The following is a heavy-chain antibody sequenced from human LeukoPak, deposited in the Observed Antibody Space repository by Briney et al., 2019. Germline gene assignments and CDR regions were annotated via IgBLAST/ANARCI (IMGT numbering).Heavy chain of an antibody. CDR3: AKDGAGSSGWYHY. CDR1: GFIFSNYG. J-gene: IGHJ4*02. V-gene: IGHV3-30*18. Sequence: PGRSLGLSCAASGFIFSNYGMNWVRQAPGKGLEWVALISDDGSNKYYADSVKGRFTISRDNSENTLSLQMNSLRGEDTAIYYCAKDGAGSSGWYHYWGQGTLVTVSS. D-gene: IGHD6-13*01. CDR2: ISDDGSNK.